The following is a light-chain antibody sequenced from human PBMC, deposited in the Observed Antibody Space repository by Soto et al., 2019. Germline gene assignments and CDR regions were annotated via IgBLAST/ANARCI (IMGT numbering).Light chain of an antibody. V-gene: IGKV2-30*02. J-gene: IGKJ1*01. CDR3: MQGTLWPWT. Sequence: DVVMTQSPLSLPVTLGQPASISCGSSQSLVHSNGNTYLTWFQQRPGQSPRRLIYKVSDRDSGVPDRFSGSGSGTDFTLKISRVEAEDVGVYYCMQGTLWPWTFGLGTKVEIK. CDR2: KVS. CDR1: QSLVHSNGNTY.